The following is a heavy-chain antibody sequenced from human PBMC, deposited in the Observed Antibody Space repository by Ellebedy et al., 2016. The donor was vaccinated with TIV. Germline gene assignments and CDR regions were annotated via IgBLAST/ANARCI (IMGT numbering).Heavy chain of an antibody. CDR1: GFSSSSYG. V-gene: IGHV3-30*02. Sequence: PGGSLRLSCAASGFSSSSYGMHWVRQAPGKGLEWVAFIRSDGSDGNNKYYTDSVEGRFTTSRDNSKNIVYLQPNSLRAEDTAVYYCARDRWPYFFDCWGQGTLVTVSS. J-gene: IGHJ4*02. CDR3: ARDRWPYFFDC. CDR2: IRSDGSDGNNK. D-gene: IGHD4-23*01.